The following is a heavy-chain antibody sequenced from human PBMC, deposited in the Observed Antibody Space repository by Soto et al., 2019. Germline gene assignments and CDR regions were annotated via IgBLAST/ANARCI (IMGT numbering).Heavy chain of an antibody. CDR3: ARGEGMAARHHPYDL. V-gene: IGHV1-18*04. CDR1: GYTFSSYD. Sequence: DSVKVSCKASGYTFSSYDVTWVRQAPGQGPEWMGWISTSTGNTNYAQKVQGRVTMTTDSSASTAYMELRSLRSDDTAIYFCARGEGMAARHHPYDLWGQGSIVTAS. CDR2: ISTSTGNT. J-gene: IGHJ3*01. D-gene: IGHD3-16*01.